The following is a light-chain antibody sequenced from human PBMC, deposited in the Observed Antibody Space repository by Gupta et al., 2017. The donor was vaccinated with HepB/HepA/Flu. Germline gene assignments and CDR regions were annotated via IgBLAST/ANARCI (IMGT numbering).Light chain of an antibody. CDR1: NIGSKN. V-gene: IGLV3-21*03. Sequence: SSVLTQPPSVSVAPGKTARITCGGNNIGSKNVHWYQQKPGQAPVLVVFDNSDRPSGIPERFSGSNSGNTATLTISRVEAGDEADYYCQVWDRASDLYVFGTGTKVTVL. CDR3: QVWDRASDLYV. CDR2: DNS. J-gene: IGLJ1*01.